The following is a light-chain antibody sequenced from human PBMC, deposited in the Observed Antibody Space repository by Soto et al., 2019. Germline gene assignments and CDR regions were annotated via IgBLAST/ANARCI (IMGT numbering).Light chain of an antibody. Sequence: VVTKSPSPRSLYAGERVALSCRPSQSVINFLAWYQQKPGQAPRLLLYCASTSAAGIQARCSGSGAGTTDTLTTSSREPEDYAVYYCQQRSNGYPLTFGQGARLEI. CDR1: QSVINF. CDR2: CAS. V-gene: IGKV3-11*01. CDR3: QQRSNGYPLT. J-gene: IGKJ5*01.